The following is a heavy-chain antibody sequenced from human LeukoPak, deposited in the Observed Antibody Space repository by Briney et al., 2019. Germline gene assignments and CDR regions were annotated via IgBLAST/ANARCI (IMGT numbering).Heavy chain of an antibody. J-gene: IGHJ3*02. D-gene: IGHD2-15*01. CDR1: GYTFTGYY. Sequence: ASVKVSCKASGYTFTGYYMHWVRQAPGQGLEWMGWINPNSGGTNYAQKFQGRVTMTEDTSTDTAYMELSSLRSEDTAVYYCATPYCGGGSCYSGFSAFDIWGQGTTVTVSS. CDR3: ATPYCGGGSCYSGFSAFDI. CDR2: INPNSGGT. V-gene: IGHV1-2*02.